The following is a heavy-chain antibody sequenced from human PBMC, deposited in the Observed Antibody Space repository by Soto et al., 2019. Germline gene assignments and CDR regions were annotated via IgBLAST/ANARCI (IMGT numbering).Heavy chain of an antibody. D-gene: IGHD4-17*01. CDR1: GFSLSTSGVG. CDR2: IYWDDDK. Sequence: SGPTLVKPTQTLTLTCTFSGFSLSTSGVGVGWIRQPPGKALEWLALIYWDDDKRYSPSLKSRLTITKDTSKNQVVLTMTNMDPVDTATYYCAHTSAPYGDYGVGFDPWGQGTLVTVSS. V-gene: IGHV2-5*02. J-gene: IGHJ5*02. CDR3: AHTSAPYGDYGVGFDP.